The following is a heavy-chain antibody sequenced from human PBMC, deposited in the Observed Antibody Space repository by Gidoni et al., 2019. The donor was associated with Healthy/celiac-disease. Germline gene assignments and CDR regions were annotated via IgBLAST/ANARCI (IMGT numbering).Heavy chain of an antibody. V-gene: IGHV4-34*01. CDR2: INHSGST. Sequence: QVQLQQWGAGLLKPSETLSLTCAVYGGSFSGYYWSWIRQPPGKGLEWSGEINHSGSTNYNPSLKSRVTISVDTSKNQFSLKLSSVTAADTAVYYCAANWNDYYYYYMDVWGKGTTVTVSS. CDR1: GGSFSGYY. D-gene: IGHD1-20*01. CDR3: AANWNDYYYYYMDV. J-gene: IGHJ6*03.